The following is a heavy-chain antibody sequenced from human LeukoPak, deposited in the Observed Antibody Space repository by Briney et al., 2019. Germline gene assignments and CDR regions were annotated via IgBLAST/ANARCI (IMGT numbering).Heavy chain of an antibody. D-gene: IGHD6-19*01. V-gene: IGHV5-51*01. J-gene: IGHJ4*02. Sequence: GESLQISCKGSGYSFTTYWIGWVRQMPGKGLEWMGVIYPGDSDARYSPSFQGQVTVSADKSINTAYLQWSSLKASDTAMYYWARPRGGSGCYFDYGARGPLLPVSS. CDR1: GYSFTTYW. CDR2: IYPGDSDA. CDR3: ARPRGGSGCYFDY.